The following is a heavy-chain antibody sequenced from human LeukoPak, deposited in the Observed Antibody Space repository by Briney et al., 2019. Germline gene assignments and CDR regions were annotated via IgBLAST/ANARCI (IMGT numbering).Heavy chain of an antibody. CDR1: GGSISYYY. Sequence: SETLSLTCNVSGGSISYYYWSWIRQPPGKGLEWIGYIQNSGSTNFNPSLKSRVTISVDTPKNQFSLKLSSVTAADTAVYYCARALGIVPSNWAFDIWGQGTMVTVSS. CDR3: ARALGIVPSNWAFDI. J-gene: IGHJ3*02. V-gene: IGHV4-4*09. D-gene: IGHD2/OR15-2a*01. CDR2: IQNSGST.